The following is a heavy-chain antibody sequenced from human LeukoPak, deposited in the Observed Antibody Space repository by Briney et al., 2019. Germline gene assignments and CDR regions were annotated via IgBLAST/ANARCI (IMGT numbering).Heavy chain of an antibody. CDR1: GFTFSEYT. D-gene: IGHD2-15*01. V-gene: IGHV3-30*03. CDR3: ARDQTGFCSGSSCLGSTFDY. CDR2: ISHDGREI. Sequence: GGSLRLSCAASGFTFSEYTMHWVRQAPSKGLEWVAVISHDGREIYYADSVKGRFTISRDDSMSTMYLQMNSLRAEDTAVYYCARDQTGFCSGSSCLGSTFDYWGQGTLVTVSS. J-gene: IGHJ4*02.